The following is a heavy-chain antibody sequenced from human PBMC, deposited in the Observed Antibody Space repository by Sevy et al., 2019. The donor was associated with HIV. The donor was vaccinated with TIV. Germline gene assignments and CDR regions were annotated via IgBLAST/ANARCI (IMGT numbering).Heavy chain of an antibody. J-gene: IGHJ6*02. CDR1: GFTFSNAW. V-gene: IGHV3-15*01. CDR2: IKSITDGGTT. CDR3: TTTRDYGDYAGCMDV. D-gene: IGHD4-17*01. Sequence: GGSLRLSCAASGFTFSNAWMSWVRQAPGKGLEWVGRIKSITDGGTTDYAAHVKGRFTSSRAESKTKLDMQMHSLKTEDTAEYYCTTTRDYGDYAGCMDVWGQGTTVTVSS.